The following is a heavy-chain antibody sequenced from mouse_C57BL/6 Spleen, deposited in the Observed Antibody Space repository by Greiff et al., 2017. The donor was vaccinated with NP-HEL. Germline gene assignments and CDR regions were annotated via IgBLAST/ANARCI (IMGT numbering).Heavy chain of an antibody. V-gene: IGHV5-4*01. CDR2: ISDGGSYT. D-gene: IGHD1-1*01. Sequence: EVQVVESGGGLVKPGGSLKLSCAASGFTFSSYAMSWVRQTPEKRLEWVATISDGGSYTYYPDNVKGRFTISRDNAKNNLYLQMSHLKSEDTAMYYCARDRYYGSKYYFDYWGKGTTLTVSS. CDR1: GFTFSSYA. CDR3: ARDRYYGSKYYFDY. J-gene: IGHJ2*01.